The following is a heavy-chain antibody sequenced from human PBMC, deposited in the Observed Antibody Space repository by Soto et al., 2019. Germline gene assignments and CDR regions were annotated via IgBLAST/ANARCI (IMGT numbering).Heavy chain of an antibody. CDR3: AHRYGGTSYRWYLDS. V-gene: IGHV2-5*01. CDR2: ISWKDDK. J-gene: IGHJ4*01. Sequence: QITLKESGPTLVKPTQTLTLTCTYSVFSLTTSGAGVGWIRLPPGTALEWLALISWKDDKRYNPGMESRLTIAMNTHKNPVLLTLTNMAPVDPASYFCAHRYGGTSYRWYLDSWCHGNLVNVSS. CDR1: VFSLTTSGAG. D-gene: IGHD3-16*02.